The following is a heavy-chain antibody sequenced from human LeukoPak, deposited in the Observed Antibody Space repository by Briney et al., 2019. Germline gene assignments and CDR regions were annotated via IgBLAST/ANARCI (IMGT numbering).Heavy chain of an antibody. J-gene: IGHJ3*02. CDR1: GGSFSGYY. Sequence: SETLSLTCAVYGGSFSGYYWSWIRQPPGKGLEWMGEINHSGSTNYDPSLKRRVTISVDTSKNQFSLKLSSVTAADTAVYYCARGSTGPQDAFDIWGQGTMVTVSS. CDR3: ARGSTGPQDAFDI. V-gene: IGHV4-34*01. CDR2: INHSGST.